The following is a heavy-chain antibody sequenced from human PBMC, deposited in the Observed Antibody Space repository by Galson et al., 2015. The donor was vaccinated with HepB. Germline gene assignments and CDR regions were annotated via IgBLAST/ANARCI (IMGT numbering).Heavy chain of an antibody. V-gene: IGHV1-18*04. J-gene: IGHJ4*02. CDR3: ALSRDGYNWGY. D-gene: IGHD5-24*01. CDR1: AYTFSSYG. CDR2: ISAYNGNT. Sequence: SVKVSCKASAYTFSSYGISWVRQAPGQGLEWMGWISAYNGNTKYGQKFQGRVTMTTDASKTTAYMEVRSLRSDDTAVYDCALSRDGYNWGYWEQGTLVTVSS.